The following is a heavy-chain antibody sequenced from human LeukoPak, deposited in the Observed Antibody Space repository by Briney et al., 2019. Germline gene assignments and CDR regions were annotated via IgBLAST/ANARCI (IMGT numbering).Heavy chain of an antibody. CDR3: ASRLYSSSSVDY. J-gene: IGHJ4*02. V-gene: IGHV3-21*01. D-gene: IGHD6-13*01. Sequence: PGGSLRLSCAASGFTLSSYSMNWVRQAPGKGLEWVSSISSSSSYIYYADSVKGRFTISRDNAKNSLYLQMNSLRAEDTAVNYCASRLYSSSSVDYWGQGTLVTVSS. CDR1: GFTLSSYS. CDR2: ISSSSSYI.